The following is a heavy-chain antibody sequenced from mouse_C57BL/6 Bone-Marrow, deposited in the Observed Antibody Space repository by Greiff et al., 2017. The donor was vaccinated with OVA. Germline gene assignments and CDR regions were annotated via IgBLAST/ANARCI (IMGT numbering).Heavy chain of an antibody. D-gene: IGHD2-4*01. V-gene: IGHV2-2*01. CDR3: ARKGGLRGSYWYFDV. Sequence: QVQLQQSGPGLVQPSQSLSITCTVSGFSLTSYGVHWVRQSPGKGLEWLGVIWSGGSTDYNAAFISRLSISKDNSKSQVFFKMNSLQADDTAIYYCARKGGLRGSYWYFDVWGTGTTVTVSS. CDR2: IWSGGST. J-gene: IGHJ1*03. CDR1: GFSLTSYG.